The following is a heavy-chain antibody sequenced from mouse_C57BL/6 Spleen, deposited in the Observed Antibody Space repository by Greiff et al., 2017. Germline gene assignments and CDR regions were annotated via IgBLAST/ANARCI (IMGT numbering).Heavy chain of an antibody. CDR1: GYTFTSYW. Sequence: QVQLQQPGAELVKPGASVKMSCKASGYTFTSYWITWVKQRPGQGLEWIGDIYPGSGSTNYNEKFKSKATLTVDTSSSTAYMQLSSLTSEDSAVYYGARYPSLYGSSSLYYFDYWGQGTTLTVSS. J-gene: IGHJ2*01. D-gene: IGHD1-1*01. CDR3: ARYPSLYGSSSLYYFDY. V-gene: IGHV1-55*01. CDR2: IYPGSGST.